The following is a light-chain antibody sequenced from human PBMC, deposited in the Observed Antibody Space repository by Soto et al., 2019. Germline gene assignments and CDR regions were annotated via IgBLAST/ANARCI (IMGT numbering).Light chain of an antibody. Sequence: DIQMTQSPSSLSASVGDRVTITCRASQGISTSLAWYQQQPGKVPKLLISAASSLQSWVPSRFSGSGSDTDFTLTISSLQLEYVTTYSCQQYNTAPLTFGGGTKVGIK. CDR2: AAS. CDR3: QQYNTAPLT. CDR1: QGISTS. J-gene: IGKJ4*01. V-gene: IGKV1-27*01.